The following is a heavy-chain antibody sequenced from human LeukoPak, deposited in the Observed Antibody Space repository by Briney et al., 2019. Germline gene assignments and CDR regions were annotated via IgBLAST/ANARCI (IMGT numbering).Heavy chain of an antibody. V-gene: IGHV1-69*13. Sequence: ASVKVSCKASGGTFSSYAISWVRQAPGQGLEWMGGIIPIFGTANYAQKFQGRVTITADESTSTAYMELSSLRSEDTAVYYCARVVLHGSYCGGDCYYGAFDIWGQGTMVTVSS. D-gene: IGHD2-21*01. J-gene: IGHJ3*02. CDR2: IIPIFGTA. CDR3: ARVVLHGSYCGGDCYYGAFDI. CDR1: GGTFSSYA.